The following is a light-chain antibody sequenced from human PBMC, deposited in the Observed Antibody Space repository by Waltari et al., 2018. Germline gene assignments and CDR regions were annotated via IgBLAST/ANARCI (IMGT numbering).Light chain of an antibody. V-gene: IGLV1-47*01. CDR1: RSNIGSNY. CDR3: AAWDDSLSGRV. J-gene: IGLJ3*02. CDR2: RNK. Sequence: QSVLTQPPSASGTPGQRVTIPCSGSRSNIGSNYVYWYQQPPGTAPKLLIYRNKQRPAGFPDRFSGSQSGTSPSLAISGLRSEDEAEYYCAAWDDSLSGRVFGGGTKVTVL.